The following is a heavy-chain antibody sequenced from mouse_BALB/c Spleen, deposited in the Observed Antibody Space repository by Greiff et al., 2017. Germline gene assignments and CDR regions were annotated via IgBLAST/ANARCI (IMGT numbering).Heavy chain of an antibody. J-gene: IGHJ2*01. Sequence: EVKLEESGGGLVKPGGSLKLSCAASGFTFSSYAMSWVRQTPEKRLEWVASISSGGSTYYPDSVKGRFTISRDNARNILYLQMSSLRSEDTAMYYCARGHYGNYGTYYFDYWGQGTTLTVSS. D-gene: IGHD2-1*01. CDR3: ARGHYGNYGTYYFDY. CDR1: GFTFSSYA. CDR2: ISSGGST. V-gene: IGHV5-6-5*01.